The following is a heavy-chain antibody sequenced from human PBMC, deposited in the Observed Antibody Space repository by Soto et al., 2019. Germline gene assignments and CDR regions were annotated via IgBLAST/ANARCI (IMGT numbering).Heavy chain of an antibody. CDR2: IKSKTDGGTT. Sequence: IGWVSHATGKGLEWVGRIKSKTDGGTTDSAAPVKGRFTISRDDSINTLYLQMNSLKTEDTAVYYCTTGSLRPFDIWGQGTMLTV. CDR3: TTGSLRPFDI. D-gene: IGHD3-9*01. V-gene: IGHV3-15*01. J-gene: IGHJ3*02.